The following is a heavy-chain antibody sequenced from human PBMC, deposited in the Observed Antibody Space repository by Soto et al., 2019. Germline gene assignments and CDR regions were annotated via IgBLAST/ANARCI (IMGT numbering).Heavy chain of an antibody. D-gene: IGHD2-2*01. CDR1: GYSLSSYW. Sequence: GESLKISCQGSGYSLSSYWIAWVRQMPGKGLEWMGIIYPGDSDTRYSPSFQGQVTISADKSISTAYLQWSSLKASETAIYYCAKHRTGYCNGNTCFFNWFDPWGQGTLVTVSS. J-gene: IGHJ5*02. CDR3: AKHRTGYCNGNTCFFNWFDP. CDR2: IYPGDSDT. V-gene: IGHV5-51*01.